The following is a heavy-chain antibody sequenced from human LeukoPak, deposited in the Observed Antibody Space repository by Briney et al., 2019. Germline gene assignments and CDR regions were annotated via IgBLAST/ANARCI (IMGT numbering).Heavy chain of an antibody. CDR2: IYHSGST. V-gene: IGHV4-30-2*01. Sequence: PSETLSLTCAVSGGSISSGGYSWSWIRQPPGKVLEWIGYIYHSGSTYYNPSLKSRVTISVDRSKNQFSLKLSSVTAADTAVYYCARVNPAVRAFDYWGQGTLVTVSS. J-gene: IGHJ4*02. CDR3: ARVNPAVRAFDY. D-gene: IGHD2-2*01. CDR1: GGSISSGGYS.